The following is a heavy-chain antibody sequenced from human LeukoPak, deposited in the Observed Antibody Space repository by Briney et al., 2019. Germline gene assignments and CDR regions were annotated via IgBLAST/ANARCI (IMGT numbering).Heavy chain of an antibody. V-gene: IGHV3-7*01. J-gene: IGHJ4*02. CDR2: IKQDGSEK. CDR1: GFTFSSYW. D-gene: IGHD6-19*01. Sequence: GGSLRLSCAASGFTFSSYWMSWVRQAPGKGLEWVANIKQDGSEKYYVDSVKGRFTISRDNAKNSLYLQMNSLRAEDTAVYYCAREARQWLVRPYYFDYWGQGTLVTVSS. CDR3: AREARQWLVRPYYFDY.